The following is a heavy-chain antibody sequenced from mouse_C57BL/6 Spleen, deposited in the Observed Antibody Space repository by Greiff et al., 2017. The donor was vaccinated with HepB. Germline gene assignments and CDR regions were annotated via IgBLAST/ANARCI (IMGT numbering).Heavy chain of an antibody. CDR3: TRSSLLVWYFDG. V-gene: IGHV1-15*01. CDR2: IDPETGGT. CDR1: GYTFTDYE. D-gene: IGHD1-1*01. Sequence: VQLQESGAELVRPGASVTLSCKASGYTFTDYEMHWVKQTPVHGLEWIGAIDPETGGTAYNQKFKGKAILTADKSSSTAYMELRSLTSEDSAVYYCTRSSLLVWYFDGWGTGTTVTVSS. J-gene: IGHJ1*03.